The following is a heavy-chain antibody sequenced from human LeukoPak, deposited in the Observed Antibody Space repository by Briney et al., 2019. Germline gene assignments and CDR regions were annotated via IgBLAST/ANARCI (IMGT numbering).Heavy chain of an antibody. CDR3: ARVSYRYSYYFDY. CDR2: IYYSGST. D-gene: IGHD2-15*01. J-gene: IGHJ4*02. Sequence: PSETQSLTCTVSGGSISSGGYYWSWIRQHPGKGLEWIGYIYYSGSTYYNPSLKSRVTISVDTSKNQFSLKLSSVTAADTAVYYCARVSYRYSYYFDYWGQGTLVTVSS. CDR1: GGSISSGGYY. V-gene: IGHV4-31*03.